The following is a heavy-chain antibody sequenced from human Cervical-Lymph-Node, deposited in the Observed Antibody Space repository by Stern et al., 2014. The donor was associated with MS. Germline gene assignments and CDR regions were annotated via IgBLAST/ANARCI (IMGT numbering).Heavy chain of an antibody. Sequence: VQLVQSGAEVKKPGASVKVSCKASGYTFTSYGISWVRQAPGQGLAWMGIINPSGGSTSYAQKFQGRVTMTRDTSTSTVHMELSSLRSEDTAVYYCAREVAGHRLGMMDVWGQGTTVTVSS. CDR1: GYTFTSYG. CDR2: INPSGGST. CDR3: AREVAGHRLGMMDV. V-gene: IGHV1-46*01. D-gene: IGHD6-19*01. J-gene: IGHJ6*02.